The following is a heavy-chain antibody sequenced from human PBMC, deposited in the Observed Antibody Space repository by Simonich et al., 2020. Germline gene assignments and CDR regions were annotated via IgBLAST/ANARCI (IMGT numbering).Heavy chain of an antibody. D-gene: IGHD3-10*01. CDR2: ISSSSSYI. Sequence: GGGLVKPGGSLRLSCAASGFTFSSYSMNWVRQAPGKVLEWVSSISSSSSYIYYADSVKGRFTISRDNAKNSLYLQMNSLRAEDTAVYYCARDTSYYGSGSYYFDYWGQGTLVTVSS. CDR1: GFTFSSYS. CDR3: ARDTSYYGSGSYYFDY. J-gene: IGHJ4*02. V-gene: IGHV3-21*01.